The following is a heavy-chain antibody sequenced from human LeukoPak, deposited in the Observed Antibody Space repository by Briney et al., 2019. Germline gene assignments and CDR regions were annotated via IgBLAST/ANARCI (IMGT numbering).Heavy chain of an antibody. Sequence: GASVKVSCKASGYTFTSYGISWVRQAPGQGLEWMGLISAYNGNTNYAQKLQGRVTMTTDTSTSTAYMELRSLRSDDTAVYYCARDLITMVRGVMSWFDPWGQGTLVTVSS. CDR1: GYTFTSYG. D-gene: IGHD3-10*01. J-gene: IGHJ5*02. CDR3: ARDLITMVRGVMSWFDP. CDR2: ISAYNGNT. V-gene: IGHV1-18*01.